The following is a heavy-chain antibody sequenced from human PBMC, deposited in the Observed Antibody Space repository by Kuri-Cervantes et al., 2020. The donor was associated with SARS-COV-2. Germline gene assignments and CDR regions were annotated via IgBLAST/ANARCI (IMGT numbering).Heavy chain of an antibody. CDR1: GYIFTNYA. Sequence: ASVKVSCKASGYIFTNYAVHWVRQAPGERLEWMAWINAGNGNTMYSQKFQGRVTISRDTSASAAYMDVTSLRSEDTAVYYCARVLLPVVVAATYYGMDVWGQGTTVTVSS. CDR2: INAGNGNT. V-gene: IGHV1-3*01. J-gene: IGHJ6*02. CDR3: ARVLLPVVVAATYYGMDV. D-gene: IGHD2-15*01.